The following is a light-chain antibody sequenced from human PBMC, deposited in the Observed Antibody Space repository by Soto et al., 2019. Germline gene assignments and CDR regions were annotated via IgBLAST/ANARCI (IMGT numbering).Light chain of an antibody. J-gene: IGKJ4*01. CDR2: DTS. Sequence: EIVMTQSPATLSVSPGERASLSCRASQGVNNNLAWYQQKPGQAPRLLIYDTSTRATDIPFRFSGGGSGTEFTLTISSLQSEDFAVYYCQQYNNWPLTFGGGTKVEIK. V-gene: IGKV3-15*01. CDR3: QQYNNWPLT. CDR1: QGVNNN.